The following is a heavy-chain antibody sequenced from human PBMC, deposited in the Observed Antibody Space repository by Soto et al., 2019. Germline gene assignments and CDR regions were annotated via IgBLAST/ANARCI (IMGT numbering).Heavy chain of an antibody. J-gene: IGHJ3*02. CDR2: IYYSGRT. Sequence: QLQLQESGPGLVKPSETLSLTCTVSGGSISSSSYYWGWIRQPPGKGLEWIGSIYYSGRTYYNPSLKSRVTISVDTSKNQFSLKLSSVTAADTAVYYCARQDTDAFDIWGQGTMVTVSS. D-gene: IGHD5-18*01. CDR3: ARQDTDAFDI. V-gene: IGHV4-39*01. CDR1: GGSISSSSYY.